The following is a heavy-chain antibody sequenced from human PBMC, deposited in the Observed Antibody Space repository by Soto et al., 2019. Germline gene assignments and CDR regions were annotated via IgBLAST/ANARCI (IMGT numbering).Heavy chain of an antibody. CDR1: GGSFSGYY. V-gene: IGHV4-34*01. J-gene: IGHJ5*02. CDR2: INHSGST. CDR3: ARASDIVVVPAAMWDGWFDP. D-gene: IGHD2-2*01. Sequence: PSETLSLTCAVYGGSFSGYYWSWIRQPPGKGLEWIGEINHSGSTNYNPSLKSRVTISADTSKNQFSLKLSSVTAADTAVYYCARASDIVVVPAAMWDGWFDPWGQGTLVTVSS.